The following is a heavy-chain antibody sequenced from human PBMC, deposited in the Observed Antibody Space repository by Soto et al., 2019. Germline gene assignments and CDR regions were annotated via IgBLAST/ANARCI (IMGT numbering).Heavy chain of an antibody. V-gene: IGHV1-69*04. CDR2: IIPILGIA. D-gene: IGHD4-4*01. J-gene: IGHJ6*02. CDR1: GGTFSSYT. CDR3: AKDRSTVVTSYYYYGMDV. Sequence: SVKVSCTASGGTFSSYTSSWVRQAPGQGLEWMGRIIPILGIANYAQKFQGRVTITADKSTSTAYMELSSLRAEDTAVYYCAKDRSTVVTSYYYYGMDVWGQGTTVTVS.